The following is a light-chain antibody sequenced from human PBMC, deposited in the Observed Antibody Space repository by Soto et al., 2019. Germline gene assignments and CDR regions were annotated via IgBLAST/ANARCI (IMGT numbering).Light chain of an antibody. CDR1: PSVTNY. J-gene: IGKJ5*01. Sequence: EIVLTQSPATLSLSPGERATLSCRASPSVTNYLAWYQQKPGQPPRLLIYGAFNRAAGIPARFSGSGSGTDFTLTISSLEPEDSAVYYCHQRSSWPPITFGQGTRLEIK. CDR2: GAF. V-gene: IGKV3-11*01. CDR3: HQRSSWPPIT.